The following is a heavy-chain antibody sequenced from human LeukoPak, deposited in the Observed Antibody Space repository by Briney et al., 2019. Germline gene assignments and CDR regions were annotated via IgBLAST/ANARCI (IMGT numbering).Heavy chain of an antibody. CDR1: GFTFSSYA. D-gene: IGHD6-19*01. J-gene: IGHJ4*02. CDR3: AKAGIGVVGYFDY. V-gene: IGHV3-23*01. CDR2: ISGGGSST. Sequence: PGGSLRLSCAASGFTFSSYALSWVRQAPGKGLEWVSGISGGGSSTYYADSVKGRFTISRDNSKNTLYLQMNSLRAEDTAVYYCAKAGIGVVGYFDYWGQGTLVTVSS.